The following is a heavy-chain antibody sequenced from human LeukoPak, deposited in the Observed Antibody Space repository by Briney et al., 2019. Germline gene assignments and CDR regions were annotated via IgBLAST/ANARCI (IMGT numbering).Heavy chain of an antibody. Sequence: PGRSLRLSCAASGFTFSSYGMHWVRQAPGKGLEWVAVISYDGSNKYYADSVKGRFTISRDNSKNTLYLQMNSLRAEDTAVYYCAKPSVAGISPGAFDIWGQGTMVTVSS. D-gene: IGHD6-19*01. CDR2: ISYDGSNK. J-gene: IGHJ3*02. CDR3: AKPSVAGISPGAFDI. V-gene: IGHV3-30*18. CDR1: GFTFSSYG.